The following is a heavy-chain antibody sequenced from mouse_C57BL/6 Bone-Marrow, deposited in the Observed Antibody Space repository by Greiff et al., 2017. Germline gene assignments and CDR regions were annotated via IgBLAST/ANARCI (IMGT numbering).Heavy chain of an antibody. J-gene: IGHJ2*01. Sequence: VQLQQSGAELVRPGASVKLSCTASGFNIKDDYMHWVKQRPEQGLEWIGWIDPENGDTEYASKFQGKATITADTSSNTAYLQLSSRTSEDTAVYYCTTIRVTTVVADYWGQGTTLTVSS. CDR3: TTIRVTTVVADY. V-gene: IGHV14-4*01. CDR2: IDPENGDT. D-gene: IGHD1-1*01. CDR1: GFNIKDDY.